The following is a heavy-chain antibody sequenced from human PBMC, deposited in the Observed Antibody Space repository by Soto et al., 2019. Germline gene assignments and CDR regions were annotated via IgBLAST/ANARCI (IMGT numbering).Heavy chain of an antibody. Sequence: GGSLRLSCAASELTFSDAWMTWVRQAPGKGLEYVGRIKTKTDGGATDFAAPVNGRFTISRDDLKNTLYLQMNSLRTEDTAVYYCSTGLQRRFSLGYWGQGTLVTVSS. V-gene: IGHV3-15*01. CDR2: IKTKTDGGAT. CDR1: ELTFSDAW. J-gene: IGHJ4*02. D-gene: IGHD1-1*01. CDR3: STGLQRRFSLGY.